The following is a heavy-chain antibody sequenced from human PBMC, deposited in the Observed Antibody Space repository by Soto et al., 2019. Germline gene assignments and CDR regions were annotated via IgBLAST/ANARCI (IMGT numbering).Heavy chain of an antibody. V-gene: IGHV3-23*01. CDR3: AKEGSDSGWDWEY. J-gene: IGHJ1*01. CDR2: ITRSGSEA. D-gene: IGHD6-19*01. CDR1: GFTFSVSA. Sequence: EVQLLESGGGLVQPGGSLRLSCAASGFTFSVSAMSWVRQAPGKGLEHVASITRSGSEAFYGDSVRGRFSMSRDNSKNMLILEMNSLRVEDTARYYCAKEGSDSGWDWEYWGQGALVTVS.